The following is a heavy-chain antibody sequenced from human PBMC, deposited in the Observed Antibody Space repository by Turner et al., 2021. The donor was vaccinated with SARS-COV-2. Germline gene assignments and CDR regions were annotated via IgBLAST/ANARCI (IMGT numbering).Heavy chain of an antibody. CDR1: GGSISGSSYY. CDR2: IYYSGST. Sequence: QLQLQESGPGLVKPSETLSPTCTVSGGSISGSSYYWGWIRQPPGKGLEWIGNIYYSGSTYYNPSLKSRVTISVDTSKNQFSLKLSSVTAADTAVYYCARLMDTAMDYYGTDVWGQGTTVTVSS. J-gene: IGHJ6*02. V-gene: IGHV4-39*01. CDR3: ARLMDTAMDYYGTDV. D-gene: IGHD5-18*01.